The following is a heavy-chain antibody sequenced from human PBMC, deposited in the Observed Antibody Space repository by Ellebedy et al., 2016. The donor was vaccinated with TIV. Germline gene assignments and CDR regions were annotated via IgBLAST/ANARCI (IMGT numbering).Heavy chain of an antibody. Sequence: GGSLRLXCAASGFTFSNYAMSWVRQAPGKGLEWVSAISRSGGTTYDADSVKGRFTISRDNSKNMLYLQMNSLRVDDTAVYYCAKEESSGRFDYWGQGTLVTVSS. V-gene: IGHV3-23*01. J-gene: IGHJ4*02. CDR1: GFTFSNYA. CDR3: AKEESSGRFDY. D-gene: IGHD6-19*01. CDR2: ISRSGGTT.